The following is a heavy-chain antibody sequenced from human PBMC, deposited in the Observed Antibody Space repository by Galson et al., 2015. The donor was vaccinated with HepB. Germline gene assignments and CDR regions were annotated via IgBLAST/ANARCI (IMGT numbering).Heavy chain of an antibody. Sequence: SETLSLTCAVYGGSFSGYYWSWIRQPPGKGLEWIGEINHSGSTNYNPSLKSRVTISEDTSKNQFSLKVTSVTAADTAVYYCARTADYSHSSGFYYPYWGQGTLVTVSS. CDR1: GGSFSGYY. D-gene: IGHD3-22*01. CDR2: INHSGST. J-gene: IGHJ4*02. CDR3: ARTADYSHSSGFYYPY. V-gene: IGHV4-34*01.